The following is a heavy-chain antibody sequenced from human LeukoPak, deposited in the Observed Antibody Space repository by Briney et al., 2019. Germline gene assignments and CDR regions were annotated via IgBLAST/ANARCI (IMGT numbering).Heavy chain of an antibody. CDR3: ARGNSSSRGFYFDH. V-gene: IGHV3-30-3*01. CDR2: ISYDGSNK. D-gene: IGHD6-13*01. Sequence: PGGSLRLSCAASGFTFSSYAMHWVRQAPGKGLEWVAVISYDGSNKYYADSVKGRFTISRDNSKNTLYLQMNSLRAEDTAVYYCARGNSSSRGFYFDHWGQGTLVTVSS. CDR1: GFTFSSYA. J-gene: IGHJ4*02.